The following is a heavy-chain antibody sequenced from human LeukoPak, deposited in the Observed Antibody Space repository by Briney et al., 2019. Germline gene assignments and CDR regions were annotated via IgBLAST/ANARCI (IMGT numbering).Heavy chain of an antibody. V-gene: IGHV6-1*01. CDR1: GDSVSRNSAA. CDR2: TYYRSRWYN. J-gene: IGHJ4*02. CDR3: ASGAASLDY. D-gene: IGHD4/OR15-4a*01. Sequence: SQTLSHTRAISGDSVSRNSAACNWIRQSPSSGLEWLGRTYYRSRWYNDYAVSVKSRITFNPDTSKNQFFLQPNSVTPEDTAVYYCASGAASLDYWGQGTLVTVSS.